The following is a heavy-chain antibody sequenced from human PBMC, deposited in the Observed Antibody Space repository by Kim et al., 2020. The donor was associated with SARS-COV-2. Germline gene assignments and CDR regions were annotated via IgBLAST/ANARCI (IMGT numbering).Heavy chain of an antibody. CDR3: ARVAETYYYYGVDV. V-gene: IGHV4-34*01. Sequence: PALKSRVTISGDKSKNQCCLRLSSVTAADTAVYYCARVAETYYYYGVDVWGQGTTVTVSS. D-gene: IGHD6-13*01. J-gene: IGHJ6*02.